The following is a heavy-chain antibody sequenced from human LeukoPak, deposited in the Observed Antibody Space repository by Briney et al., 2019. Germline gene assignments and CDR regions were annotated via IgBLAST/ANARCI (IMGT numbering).Heavy chain of an antibody. CDR3: AKDIGVGTSGWYDLPAYYYYYGMDV. V-gene: IGHV3-9*01. Sequence: GGSLRLSCAASGFTFDDYAMHWVRQAPGKGLEWVSGISWNSGSIGYADSVKGRFTISRDNAKNSLYLQMNSLRAEDTALYYCAKDIGVGTSGWYDLPAYYYYYGMDVWGQGTTVTVSS. J-gene: IGHJ6*02. CDR1: GFTFDDYA. CDR2: ISWNSGSI. D-gene: IGHD6-19*01.